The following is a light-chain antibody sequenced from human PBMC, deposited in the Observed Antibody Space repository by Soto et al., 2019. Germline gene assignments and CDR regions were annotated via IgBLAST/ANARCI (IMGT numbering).Light chain of an antibody. CDR3: TSYTSSSTYV. CDR1: SSDVGGYNY. V-gene: IGLV2-14*03. Sequence: QPVSVSGSPGQSITISCTGTSSDVGGYNYVFWYQHPPGKAPKLMIYDVTNRPSGVSNRFSGSKSGNTASLTISGLQAEDEADYYCTSYTSSSTYVFGTGTKVTVL. CDR2: DVT. J-gene: IGLJ1*01.